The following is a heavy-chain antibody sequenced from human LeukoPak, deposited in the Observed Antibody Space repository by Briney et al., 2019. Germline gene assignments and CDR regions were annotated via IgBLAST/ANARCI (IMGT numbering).Heavy chain of an antibody. CDR3: ARRRRYCSSTSCYIRGGYFDY. CDR2: INHSGST. CDR1: GFTFDDYG. J-gene: IGHJ4*02. V-gene: IGHV4-34*01. Sequence: PGGSLRLSCAASGFTFDDYGMSWIRQPPGKGLEWIGEINHSGSTNYNPSLKSRVTISVDTSRNQFSLKLSSVTAADTAVYYCARRRRYCSSTSCYIRGGYFDYWGQGTLVTVSS. D-gene: IGHD2-2*02.